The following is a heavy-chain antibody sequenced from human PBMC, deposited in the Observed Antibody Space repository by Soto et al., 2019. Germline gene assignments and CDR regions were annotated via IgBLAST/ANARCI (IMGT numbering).Heavy chain of an antibody. CDR2: ISAYNGNT. D-gene: IGHD3-9*01. V-gene: IGHV1-18*01. CDR3: ARDLTYYDLVTGGRSGANWFDP. J-gene: IGHJ5*02. Sequence: QVQLVQSGAEVKKPGASVKVSCKASGYTFTSYGISWVRQAPGQGLEWMGWISAYNGNTNYAQKLQGRVTMTTDTATRTAYMELRSLRPDDTAVYYCARDLTYYDLVTGGRSGANWFDPWGQGTLVTVSS. CDR1: GYTFTSYG.